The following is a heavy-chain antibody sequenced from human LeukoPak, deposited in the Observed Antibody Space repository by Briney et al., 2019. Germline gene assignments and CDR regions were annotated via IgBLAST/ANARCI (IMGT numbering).Heavy chain of an antibody. D-gene: IGHD1-26*01. CDR1: GGSMSNYY. V-gene: IGHV4-4*07. J-gene: IGHJ3*02. CDR3: ARGGNYWDAFDI. Sequence: SETLSLTCTVSGGSMSNYYWSWIRQPAGEGLEWVGHIYTSGTTSYNPSLKSRVTMSVDTSNNQFSLKVTSVTAADTAVYFCARGGNYWDAFDIWGQGTMVTVSS. CDR2: IYTSGTT.